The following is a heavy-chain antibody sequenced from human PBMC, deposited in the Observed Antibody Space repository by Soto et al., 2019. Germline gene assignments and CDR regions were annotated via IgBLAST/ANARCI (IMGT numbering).Heavy chain of an antibody. CDR3: ARFGRSTGSYYYFYGMDV. V-gene: IGHV5-10-1*01. CDR2: IDPSDSYT. Sequence: PGESLKISCKGSGYSFTSYWISWVRRMPGKGLEWMGRIDPSDSYTNYSPSFQGHVTISADKSISTAYLQWSGLEASGTAMYYCARFGRSTGSYYYFYGMDVWGQGTTVTVSS. J-gene: IGHJ6*02. D-gene: IGHD2-2*01. CDR1: GYSFTSYW.